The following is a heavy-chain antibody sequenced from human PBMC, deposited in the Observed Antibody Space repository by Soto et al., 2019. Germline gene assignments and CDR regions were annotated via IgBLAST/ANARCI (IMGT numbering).Heavy chain of an antibody. J-gene: IGHJ3*02. V-gene: IGHV4-34*01. CDR1: GGSFSCYY. D-gene: IGHD1-26*01. CDR3: ARGIVNFAFDI. CDR2: INHSGST. Sequence: SETRSRTWAVYGGSFSCYYWSGIRQPPGKGLEWIGEINHSGSTNYNPSLKSRVTISVDTSKNQFSLKLSSVTAADTAVYYCARGIVNFAFDIWGQGTMVTV.